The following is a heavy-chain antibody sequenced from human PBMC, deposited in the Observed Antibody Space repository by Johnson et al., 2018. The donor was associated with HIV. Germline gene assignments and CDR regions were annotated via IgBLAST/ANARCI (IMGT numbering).Heavy chain of an antibody. CDR2: IGTAGDT. CDR1: GFTFSSYD. CDR3: ARAVCRGGRCYSHDAFDI. J-gene: IGHJ3*02. Sequence: EVQLVESGGGLKQPGGSLRLSCAASGFTFSSYDMHWVRQATGNGLEWVSTIGTAGDTYYPGSVKGRFTVSREDAKNSLYLQMNSLRAGDTALYYCARAVCRGGRCYSHDAFDIWGQGTMVTVSS. V-gene: IGHV3-13*01. D-gene: IGHD2-15*01.